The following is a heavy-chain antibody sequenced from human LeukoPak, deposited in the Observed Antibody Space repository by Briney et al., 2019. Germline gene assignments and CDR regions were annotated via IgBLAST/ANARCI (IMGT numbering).Heavy chain of an antibody. CDR1: GYTFTSYG. CDR3: ARAYCSGGSCYSGLFDY. V-gene: IGHV1-18*01. J-gene: IGHJ4*02. CDR2: ISAYNGNT. Sequence: ASVKVSCKASGYTFTSYGISWVRQAPGQGLEWMGWISAYNGNTNYAQKLQGRVTMTTDTSTSTAYMELRSLRSGDTAVYYCARAYCSGGSCYSGLFDYWGQGTVVTVSS. D-gene: IGHD2-15*01.